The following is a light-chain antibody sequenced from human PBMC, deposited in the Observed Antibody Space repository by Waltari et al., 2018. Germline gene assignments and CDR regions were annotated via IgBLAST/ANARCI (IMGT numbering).Light chain of an antibody. V-gene: IGKV2-40*01. CDR1: QSLLDSEDGNTY. CDR2: EVS. CDR3: MQALEFPYS. Sequence: DIVMTQTPLSLPVTLGEPASISFRSSQSLLDSEDGNTYLEWYLQKPGQSPQLLIYEVSNRASGVPDSFSGSGSDTDFTLKISRVEAEDVGVYYCMQALEFPYSFGQGTKVEIK. J-gene: IGKJ2*03.